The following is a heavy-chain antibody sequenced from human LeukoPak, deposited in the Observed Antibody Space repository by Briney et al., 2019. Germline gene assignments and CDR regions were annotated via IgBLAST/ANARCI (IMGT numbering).Heavy chain of an antibody. CDR3: ARAVCSGGSCYRRTLFDY. J-gene: IGHJ4*02. CDR2: IIHRGST. CDR1: ARSFSVYS. V-gene: IGHV4-34*12. D-gene: IGHD2-15*01. Sequence: PSQTLSLTCVVYARSFSVYSWSWIRQPPGKVSEWIGEIIHRGSTNYNPSLKSRVTIAVDTSENQFCLKLSSVTAADTAVYYWARAVCSGGSCYRRTLFDYWGQGTLVTVSS.